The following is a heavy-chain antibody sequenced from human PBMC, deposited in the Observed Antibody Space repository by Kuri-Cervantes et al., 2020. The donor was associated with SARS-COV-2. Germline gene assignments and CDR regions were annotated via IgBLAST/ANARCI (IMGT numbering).Heavy chain of an antibody. V-gene: IGHV1-69*10. D-gene: IGHD2-15*01. Sequence: SVKVSCKASGGNFSNYAISWVRQAPGQGLEWMGGIIPIFDIVNYAQKLQGRVTITADKSTSTAYMELGSLRSEDSGVYYCARGLADIDEYGYSDQPEYFQHWGQGTLVTVSS. CDR3: ARGLADIDEYGYSDQPEYFQH. J-gene: IGHJ1*01. CDR1: GGNFSNYA. CDR2: IIPIFDIV.